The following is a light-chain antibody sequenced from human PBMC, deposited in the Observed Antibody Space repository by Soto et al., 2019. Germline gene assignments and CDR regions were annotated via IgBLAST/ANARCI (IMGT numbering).Light chain of an antibody. CDR3: ISYAGSNSVA. CDR1: SSDVGGNKF. CDR2: DVS. J-gene: IGLJ2*01. V-gene: IGLV2-8*01. Sequence: QSALSQPPSATGSPGQSVTISCSGTSSDVGGNKFVSWYQQHLGKAPKLIIYDVSERPSGVPDRFSGSKSGNTASLTVSGLQADDEADYYCISYAGSNSVAFGGGTKLTVL.